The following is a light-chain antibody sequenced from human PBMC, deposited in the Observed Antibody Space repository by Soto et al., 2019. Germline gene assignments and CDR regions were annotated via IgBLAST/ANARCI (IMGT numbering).Light chain of an antibody. J-gene: IGKJ1*01. CDR3: QQYYTYPWT. V-gene: IGKV1-8*01. CDR1: QGISSY. Sequence: AIRMTQSPSSLSASTGDRVTITCRASQGISSYLAWYQQKPGKAPKVLIHTASTLQGGVPSRFSVSGSGTDFTLTISRLQSEDFATYYCQQYYTYPWTFGQGTKVEVK. CDR2: TAS.